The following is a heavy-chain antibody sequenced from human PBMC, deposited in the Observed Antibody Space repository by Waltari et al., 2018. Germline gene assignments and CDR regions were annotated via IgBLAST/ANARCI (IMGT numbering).Heavy chain of an antibody. CDR1: GFTFSSYW. Sequence: EVQLVESGGGLVQPGGSLRLSCAASGFTFSSYWMSWVRQAPGKGLEGVANIKQDGSEKYYVDSVKGRFTISRDNAKNSLYLQMNSLRAEDTAVYYCARPIVVPGGWFDPWGQGTLVTVSS. D-gene: IGHD2-2*01. J-gene: IGHJ5*02. CDR2: IKQDGSEK. CDR3: ARPIVVPGGWFDP. V-gene: IGHV3-7*03.